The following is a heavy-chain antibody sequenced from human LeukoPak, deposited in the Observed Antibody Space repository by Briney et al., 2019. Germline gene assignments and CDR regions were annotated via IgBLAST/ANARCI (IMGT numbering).Heavy chain of an antibody. CDR1: GFTFSSYN. Sequence: GGSLRLSCAASGFTFSSYNMNWVRQAPGKGPEWVSSITSSSSYIYYADSVKGRFTISRDNARNSLYPQMNSLRAEDTALYYCARDGDTVLTRGYYYYMDVWGKGTTVTVSS. CDR2: ITSSSSYI. V-gene: IGHV3-21*01. CDR3: ARDGDTVLTRGYYYYMDV. D-gene: IGHD4-23*01. J-gene: IGHJ6*03.